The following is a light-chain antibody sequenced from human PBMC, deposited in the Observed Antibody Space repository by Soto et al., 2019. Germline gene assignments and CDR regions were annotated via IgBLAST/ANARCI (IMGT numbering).Light chain of an antibody. J-gene: IGLJ2*01. CDR1: SSDVGGYSY. V-gene: IGLV2-14*01. CDR3: SSFSSSSTLVV. CDR2: EVS. Sequence: QSALTQPASVSGSPGQSITISCTGTSSDVGGYSYVSWYQQHPGKAPKLMIYEVSNRPSGVSNRCSGSKSGNTASLTISGLQAEDEADYSCSSFSSSSTLVVFGGGTKLTVL.